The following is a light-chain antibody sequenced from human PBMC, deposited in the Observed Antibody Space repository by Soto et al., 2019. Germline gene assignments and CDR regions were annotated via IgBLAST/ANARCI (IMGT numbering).Light chain of an antibody. CDR3: QQYLAVPRT. CDR1: QSVSYY. CDR2: DAS. J-gene: IGKJ2*01. Sequence: EIVLTQSPGTLSFSPGESATLSCRASQSVSYYLAWYQQKPGQAPRLLIYDASSRATGVPDRFSGSGSGTDFTLTISSLQAEDVAVYYCQQYLAVPRTFGQGTKVDIK. V-gene: IGKV3-20*01.